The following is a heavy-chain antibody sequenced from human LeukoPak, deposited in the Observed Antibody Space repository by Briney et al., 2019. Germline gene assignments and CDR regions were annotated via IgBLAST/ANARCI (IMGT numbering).Heavy chain of an antibody. V-gene: IGHV3-21*01. CDR3: ARDGDYGDLVPGY. J-gene: IGHJ4*02. Sequence: GGSLRLSCAASGFTFSSYSMNWVRQAPGKGLEWVSSISSSSSYIYYADSVKGRFTISRDNAKNSLYLQMNSLRAEDTAVYYCARDGDYGDLVPGYWGQGTLVTVSS. D-gene: IGHD4-17*01. CDR1: GFTFSSYS. CDR2: ISSSSSYI.